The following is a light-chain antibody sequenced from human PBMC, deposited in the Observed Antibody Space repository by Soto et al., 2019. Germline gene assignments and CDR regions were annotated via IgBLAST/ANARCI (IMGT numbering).Light chain of an antibody. Sequence: DIQMTQSPSTLSASVGDRVTITCRASEGVNKWLAWFQQKPGKVPRLLIFDASTLQTGVPSRFGGGGSGTEFTLTISGLQPDDFATYYCQQYHSYSPWTFGPGTKVDIK. V-gene: IGKV1-5*01. CDR2: DAS. CDR1: EGVNKW. J-gene: IGKJ1*01. CDR3: QQYHSYSPWT.